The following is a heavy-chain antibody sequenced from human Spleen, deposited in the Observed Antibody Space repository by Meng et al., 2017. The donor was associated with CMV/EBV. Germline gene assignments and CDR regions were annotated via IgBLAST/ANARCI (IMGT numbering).Heavy chain of an antibody. J-gene: IGHJ5*02. CDR2: IGSSEDKSAYNT. Sequence: GESLKISCAASGFSFSSYAMSWVRQAPGKGLEWVSVIGSSEDKSAYNTYYADSVKGRFSISRDNSKNTLFLQMNSLRAEDTAVYYCARGPGYCSSTSCYYWFDPWGQGTLVTVSS. CDR1: GFSFSSYA. D-gene: IGHD2-2*01. CDR3: ARGPGYCSSTSCYYWFDP. V-gene: IGHV3-23*05.